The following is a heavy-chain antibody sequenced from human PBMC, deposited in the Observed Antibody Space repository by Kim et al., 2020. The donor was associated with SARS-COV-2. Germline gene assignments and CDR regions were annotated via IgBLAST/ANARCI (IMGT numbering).Heavy chain of an antibody. J-gene: IGHJ3*02. CDR1: GYTFTSYA. Sequence: ASVKVSCKASGYTFTSYAMHWVRQAPGQRLEWMGWINAGNGNTKYSQKFQGRVTITRDTSASTAYMELSSLRSEDTAVYYCARIFVWGTARAFDIWGQGTMVTVSS. CDR3: ARIFVWGTARAFDI. V-gene: IGHV1-3*01. CDR2: INAGNGNT. D-gene: IGHD2-21*02.